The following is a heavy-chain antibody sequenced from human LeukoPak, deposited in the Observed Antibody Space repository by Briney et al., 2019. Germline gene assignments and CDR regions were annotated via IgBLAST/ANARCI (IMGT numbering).Heavy chain of an antibody. CDR2: INAGNGNT. CDR1: GYTFTSYA. CDR3: ARDPLGDYGDYDHYGMDV. Sequence: ASVKVSCKASGYTFTSYAMHWVRQAPGQRLEWMGWINAGNGNTKYSQKFQGRVTITRDTSASTAYMELSSLRSEDTAVYYCARDPLGDYGDYDHYGMDVWGQGTTVTVSS. J-gene: IGHJ6*02. V-gene: IGHV1-3*01. D-gene: IGHD4-17*01.